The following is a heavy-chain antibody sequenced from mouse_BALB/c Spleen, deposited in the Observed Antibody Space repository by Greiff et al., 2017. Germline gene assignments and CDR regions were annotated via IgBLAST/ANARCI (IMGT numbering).Heavy chain of an antibody. D-gene: IGHD1-1*01. J-gene: IGHJ4*01. V-gene: IGHV6-6*02. CDR2: IRLKSNNYAT. CDR3: TRIRWSYGYYAMDY. Sequence: EVKLQESGGGLVQPGGSMKLSCVASGFTFSNYWMNWVRQSPEKGLEWVAEIRLKSNNYATHYAESVKGRFTISRDDSKSSVYLQMNNLRAEDTGIYYCTRIRWSYGYYAMDYWGQGTSVTVSS. CDR1: GFTFSNYW.